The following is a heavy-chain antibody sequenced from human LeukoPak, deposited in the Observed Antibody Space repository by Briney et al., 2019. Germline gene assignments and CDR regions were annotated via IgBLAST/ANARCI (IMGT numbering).Heavy chain of an antibody. Sequence: GGSLRLSCSASGFTFSGYAMHWVRQAPGKGLEYVSGIPSNGGTTYYADSVKGRFTITRDNSKNTLYLQMSSLRAEDTAVYFCVRDRVVVTATFDCWGQGTLVTVSS. CDR1: GFTFSGYA. CDR3: VRDRVVVTATFDC. CDR2: IPSNGGTT. J-gene: IGHJ4*02. D-gene: IGHD2-21*02. V-gene: IGHV3-64D*06.